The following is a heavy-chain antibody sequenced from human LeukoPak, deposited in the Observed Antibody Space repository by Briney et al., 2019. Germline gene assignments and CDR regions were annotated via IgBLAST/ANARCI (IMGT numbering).Heavy chain of an antibody. D-gene: IGHD2-2*01. CDR3: ARREYCSGTSCPIDY. Sequence: GESLKISCKGSGFKFFIYWIGWVRQMPGKGLEWMGNIYPGDSDIRYNPSFQGQVTISADKSINTAYLQWSSLKASDTAMYYCARREYCSGTSCPIDYWGQGTLVTVSS. CDR2: IYPGDSDI. J-gene: IGHJ4*02. V-gene: IGHV5-51*01. CDR1: GFKFFIYW.